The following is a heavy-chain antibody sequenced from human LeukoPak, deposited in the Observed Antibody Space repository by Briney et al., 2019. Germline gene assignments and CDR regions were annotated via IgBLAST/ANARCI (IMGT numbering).Heavy chain of an antibody. CDR2: INNIQSDPGRI. J-gene: IGHJ1*01. D-gene: IGHD3-22*01. CDR1: GFTFSNHW. CDR3: ATYSSLNRREFQY. V-gene: IGHV3-74*01. Sequence: GGSLRLSCTASGFTFSNHWMHWVRQVPGKGLVWVARINNIQSDPGRIRYADAVKGRFTISRDNIRNTLYLQMNSLRAEDTAVYYCATYSSLNRREFQYWGQGTLLTVSS.